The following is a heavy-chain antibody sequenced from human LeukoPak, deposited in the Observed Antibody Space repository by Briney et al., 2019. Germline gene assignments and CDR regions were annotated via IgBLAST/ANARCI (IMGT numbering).Heavy chain of an antibody. CDR1: GFTFSTYS. V-gene: IGHV3-21*01. D-gene: IGHD3-22*01. J-gene: IGHJ4*02. CDR3: ARDGGRAYYYDSSGYPFFDY. Sequence: GGSLRLSCAASGFTFSTYSINWVRQAPGKGLEWVSSISSSSSYIYYADSVKGRFTISRDNAKNSLYLQMNSLRAEDTAVYYCARDGGRAYYYDSSGYPFFDYWGQGTLVAVSS. CDR2: ISSSSSYI.